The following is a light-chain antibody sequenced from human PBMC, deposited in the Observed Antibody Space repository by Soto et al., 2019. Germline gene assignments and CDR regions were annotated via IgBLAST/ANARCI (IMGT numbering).Light chain of an antibody. Sequence: EIVLTQSPATLSLSPGERATLSGRASQSVSTYLAWYQQKPGQAPRLLRYDASNRATGIPARFSGSGSGTDFTLTISSLEPDDFEVDYCQVRNNWPPEVTFGPGTKVDIK. CDR1: QSVSTY. CDR3: QVRNNWPPEVT. V-gene: IGKV3-11*01. J-gene: IGKJ3*01. CDR2: DAS.